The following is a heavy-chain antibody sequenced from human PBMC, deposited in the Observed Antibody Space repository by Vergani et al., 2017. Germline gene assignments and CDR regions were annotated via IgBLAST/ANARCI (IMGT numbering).Heavy chain of an antibody. CDR1: GFTFSHHY. V-gene: IGHV3-72*01. CDR2: TRNKANSYTT. Sequence: EVQLVESGGGLVQPGGSLRLSCAASGFTFSHHYMDWVRQAPGKGLEWVGRTRNKANSYTTEYATSVKGRFTITIDDSENSLYLQMNSLKTEDTAVYYCARCTDYWGQGTLVTVSS. J-gene: IGHJ4*02. CDR3: ARCTDY.